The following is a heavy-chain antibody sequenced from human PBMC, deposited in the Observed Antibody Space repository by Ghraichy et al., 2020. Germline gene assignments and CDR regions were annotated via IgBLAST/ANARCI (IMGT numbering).Heavy chain of an antibody. V-gene: IGHV4-31*03. Sequence: SQTLSLTCTVSGGSISSVGYYWSWIRQHPGKGLEWIGYIYHSGNTYFNSSLKSRLTISLDTSKNQFSLKLSSVTAADTAVYYCARGSYYYYGMDFWGQGTTVTVSS. CDR3: ARGSYYYYGMDF. J-gene: IGHJ6*02. CDR1: GGSISSVGYY. CDR2: IYHSGNT.